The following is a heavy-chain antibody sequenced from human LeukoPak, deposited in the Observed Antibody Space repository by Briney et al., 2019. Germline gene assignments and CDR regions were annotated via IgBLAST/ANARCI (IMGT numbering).Heavy chain of an antibody. V-gene: IGHV7-4-1*02. J-gene: IGHJ4*02. Sequence: ASVKVSCKASGYTFTSYPMNWVRQAPGQGLEWMGWINTNTGNPTYAQGFTGRFVFSLDTSVSTAYLRISSLKAEDTAVYYCARLSRRGDFDYWGQGTLVTVSS. D-gene: IGHD2/OR15-2a*01. CDR3: ARLSRRGDFDY. CDR2: INTNTGNP. CDR1: GYTFTSYP.